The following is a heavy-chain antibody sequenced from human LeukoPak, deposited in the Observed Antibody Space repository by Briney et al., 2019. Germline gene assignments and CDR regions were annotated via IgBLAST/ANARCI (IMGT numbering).Heavy chain of an antibody. Sequence: GGSLRLSCAASGFIFDNFVKHWVRQAPGKGLEWVALISYDGFNQHYADSVKGRFTISRDNSKNTLYLQMNILRADDTAMYYCAKDAGRSYSAVDYWGQGTLVTVSS. V-gene: IGHV3-30*18. D-gene: IGHD1-26*01. CDR3: AKDAGRSYSAVDY. J-gene: IGHJ4*02. CDR1: GFIFDNFV. CDR2: ISYDGFNQ.